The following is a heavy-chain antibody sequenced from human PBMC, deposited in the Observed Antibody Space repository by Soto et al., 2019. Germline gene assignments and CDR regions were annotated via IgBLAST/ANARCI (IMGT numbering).Heavy chain of an antibody. CDR1: GFTFSSYG. J-gene: IGHJ6*02. D-gene: IGHD5-18*01. CDR3: AKDHTAMVIRDYYYGMDV. CDR2: ISYDGSNK. Sequence: QVQLVESGGGVVQPGRSLRLSCAASGFTFSSYGMHWVRQAPGKGLEWVAVISYDGSNKYYADSVKGRFTISRDNSKNTLYLQMNSLRAEDTAVYYCAKDHTAMVIRDYYYGMDVWGQGTTVTVSS. V-gene: IGHV3-30*18.